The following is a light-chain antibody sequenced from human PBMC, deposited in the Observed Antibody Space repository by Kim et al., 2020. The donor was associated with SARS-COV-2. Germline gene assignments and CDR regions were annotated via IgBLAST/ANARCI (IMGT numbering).Light chain of an antibody. CDR2: DAA. CDR3: QQRTGWPPALT. J-gene: IGKJ4*01. Sequence: SPGEGASLSCRASHSVDINLAWYQQTPGQPPRLLIYDAAIRATGVPPRFSGSGSGTDFTLTISSLEAEDFAVYYCQQRTGWPPALTFGGGTKLEI. CDR1: HSVDIN. V-gene: IGKV3-11*01.